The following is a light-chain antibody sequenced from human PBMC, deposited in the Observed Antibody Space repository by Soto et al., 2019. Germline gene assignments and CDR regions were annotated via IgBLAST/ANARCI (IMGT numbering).Light chain of an antibody. V-gene: IGLV3-21*04. Sequence: SYELTQPPSVSVAPGETARIACGGNNIGSESVHWYQQKPGQAPVLIIYYDSARPSGIPERFSGSNSGNMATLIISRVEAGDEADYYCQVWDGSSDQQVFGGGTKLTVL. CDR2: YDS. CDR3: QVWDGSSDQQV. CDR1: NIGSES. J-gene: IGLJ3*02.